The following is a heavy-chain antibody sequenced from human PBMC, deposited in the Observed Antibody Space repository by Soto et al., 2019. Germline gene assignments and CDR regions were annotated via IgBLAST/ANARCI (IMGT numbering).Heavy chain of an antibody. CDR2: IIPILGIA. V-gene: IGHV1-69*02. CDR1: GGTFSSYT. Sequence: ASVKVSCKASGGTFSSYTISWVRQAPGQGLEWMGRIIPILGIANYAQKFQGRVTITADKSTSTAYMELSSLRSEDTAGYYGASGGEYCSSTGCLGVRNDACDIWGQGTMVTVSS. J-gene: IGHJ3*02. CDR3: ASGGEYCSSTGCLGVRNDACDI. D-gene: IGHD2-2*01.